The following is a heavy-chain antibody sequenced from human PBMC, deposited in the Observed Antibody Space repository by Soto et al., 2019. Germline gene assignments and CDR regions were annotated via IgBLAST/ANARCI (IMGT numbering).Heavy chain of an antibody. J-gene: IGHJ5*02. CDR1: GYTFTSYD. CDR2: MNPSGGST. Sequence: ASVKVSCKASGYTFTSYDINWVRQATGQGLEWMGWMNPSGGSTSYAQKFQDRVTMTSDTSTSTAYMELSSLRSEDTAVYYYPRALTTVTKNWFDPCGQGTLVTVSS. D-gene: IGHD4-17*01. V-gene: IGHV1-8*02. CDR3: PRALTTVTKNWFDP.